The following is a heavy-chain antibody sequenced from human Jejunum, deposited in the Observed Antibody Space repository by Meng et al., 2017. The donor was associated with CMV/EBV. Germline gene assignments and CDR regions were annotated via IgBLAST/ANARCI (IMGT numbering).Heavy chain of an antibody. D-gene: IGHD2-21*02. V-gene: IGHV1-18*04. CDR3: ARGVVTMTRYYFDY. Sequence: SGYTFTGYYMHWVRQAPGQGLEWMGWISTYNGNTHYAQKLQGRATMTTDTSTSTAYMEVRSLKSDDTAVYYCARGVVTMTRYYFDYWGQGTLVTVSS. J-gene: IGHJ4*02. CDR1: GYTFTGYY. CDR2: ISTYNGNT.